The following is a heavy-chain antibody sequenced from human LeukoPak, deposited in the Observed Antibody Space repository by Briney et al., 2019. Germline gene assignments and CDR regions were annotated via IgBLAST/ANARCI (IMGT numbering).Heavy chain of an antibody. J-gene: IGHJ4*02. CDR2: ISPRADIT. D-gene: IGHD5-24*01. CDR1: GVSFSSHG. Sequence: GGTLRLSCAASGVSFSSHGMNWVRQAPGKGLEWISDISPRADITYYADSVKGRFTISRDNSENTVYLHMSSLRAGDTAVYFCAKDDAWLQFSDWGQGTLVTVSS. V-gene: IGHV3-23*01. CDR3: AKDDAWLQFSD.